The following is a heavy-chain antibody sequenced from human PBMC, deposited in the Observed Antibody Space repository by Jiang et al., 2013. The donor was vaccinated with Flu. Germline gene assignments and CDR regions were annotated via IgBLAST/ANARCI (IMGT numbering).Heavy chain of an antibody. J-gene: IGHJ4*02. CDR1: GFSLNTSGVG. D-gene: IGHD3-22*01. V-gene: IGHV2-5*02. CDR3: VHSVNTPSADSSGYYSSFDY. CDR2: IYWDDDE. Sequence: KPTQTLTLTCTFSGFSLNTSGVGVGWIRQPPGKALEWLALIYWDDDERYSPSLKSRLTITRDTSKNQVVLTMTNMDPVDTATYFCVHSVNTPSADSSGYYSSFDYWGQGTLV.